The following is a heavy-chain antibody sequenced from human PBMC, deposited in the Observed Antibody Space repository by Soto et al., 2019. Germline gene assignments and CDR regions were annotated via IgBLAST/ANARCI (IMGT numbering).Heavy chain of an antibody. CDR2: ISPHNFNT. J-gene: IGHJ4*02. CDR1: GYTFTHFY. V-gene: IGHV1-18*01. Sequence: ASVKGSCKASGYTFTHFYITWLRQAPGQGLECMGSISPHNFNTNYSQRFRGRFTLTTEKSTNTAYMDLRSLTSDDTAVYYCASDEGGSDILTGYYKAHHFDYWPQGVQVTVTS. D-gene: IGHD3-9*01. CDR3: ASDEGGSDILTGYYKAHHFDY.